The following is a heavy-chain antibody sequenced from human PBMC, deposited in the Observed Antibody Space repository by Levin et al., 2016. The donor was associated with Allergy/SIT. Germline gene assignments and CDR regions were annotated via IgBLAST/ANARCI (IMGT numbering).Heavy chain of an antibody. J-gene: IGHJ3*02. Sequence: GESLKISCAASGFTFSSYAMHWVRQAPGKGLEWVAVISYDGSNKYYADSVKGRFTISRDNSKNTLYLQMNSLRAEDTAVYYCARTHSSGWYEYAFDIWGQGTMVTVSS. CDR2: ISYDGSNK. CDR1: GFTFSSYA. CDR3: ARTHSSGWYEYAFDI. D-gene: IGHD6-19*01. V-gene: IGHV3-30*04.